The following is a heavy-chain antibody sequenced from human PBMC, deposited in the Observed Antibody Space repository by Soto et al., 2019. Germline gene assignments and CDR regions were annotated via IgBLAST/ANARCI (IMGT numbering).Heavy chain of an antibody. CDR1: GDSMTSFY. D-gene: IGHD4-17*01. V-gene: IGHV4-59*01. CDR2: IYYSGST. J-gene: IGHJ5*02. CDR3: ARAGQTVRIFDR. Sequence: SETLSLTCTVSGDSMTSFYWTWIRQPPGKDLEWIGQIYYSGSTTYNPSLKSRVTISIDTSKNQFSLRLTSLTAADTAVYYCARAGQTVRIFDRWGQGTLVTVSS.